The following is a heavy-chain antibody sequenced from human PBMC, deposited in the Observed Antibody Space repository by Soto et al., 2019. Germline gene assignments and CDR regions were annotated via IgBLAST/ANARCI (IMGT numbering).Heavy chain of an antibody. V-gene: IGHV3-23*01. Sequence: PGGSLRLSCAASGFTFSSYAMSWVRQAPGKGLEWVSAISGNGGSTYYADSVKGRFTISRDNSKNTLYLQMNSLRAEDTAVYYCAKLYYDFWSGYLDYWGQGTLVTVSS. J-gene: IGHJ4*02. CDR2: ISGNGGST. CDR3: AKLYYDFWSGYLDY. D-gene: IGHD3-3*01. CDR1: GFTFSSYA.